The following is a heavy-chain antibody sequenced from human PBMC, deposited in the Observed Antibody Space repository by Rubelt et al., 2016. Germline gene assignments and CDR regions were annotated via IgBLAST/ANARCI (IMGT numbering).Heavy chain of an antibody. V-gene: IGHV3-23*01. CDR1: GFTFSGYP. CDR3: AKPCSSARVYYYSGMDV. J-gene: IGHJ6*02. D-gene: IGHD2-2*01. Sequence: EVQLLESGGGLVQPGGSLRLSCVASGFTFSGYPMSWFRQAPGKGLEWVSAVGGGGSPYDADSVKGRVTLSRDNSKNTLYLQMNSRGAEDTAVYYCAKPCSSARVYYYSGMDVWGQGTTVTVSS. CDR2: VGGGGSP.